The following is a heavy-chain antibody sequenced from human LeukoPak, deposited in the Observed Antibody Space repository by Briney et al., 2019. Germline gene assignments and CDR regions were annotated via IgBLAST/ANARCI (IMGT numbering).Heavy chain of an antibody. V-gene: IGHV3-7*03. CDR2: INQDGSEK. Sequence: GGSLRLSCVASGFTFSSYWMSWVRQAPGKGLEWVANINQDGSEKYDVDSAKGRFTISRDNSKNTLYLQMNSLRAEDTAVYYCARRAGGYSHPYDYWGQGILVTVSS. D-gene: IGHD4-23*01. CDR3: ARRAGGYSHPYDY. CDR1: GFTFSSYW. J-gene: IGHJ4*02.